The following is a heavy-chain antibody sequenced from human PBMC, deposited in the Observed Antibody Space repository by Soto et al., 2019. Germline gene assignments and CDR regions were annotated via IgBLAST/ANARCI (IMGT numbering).Heavy chain of an antibody. D-gene: IGHD3-10*01. Sequence: EVQLLESGGGLVQPGGSLRLSCAAFGFTFSSYSMSWVRQAPGKGLEWVSGFSTGGDGGTTYYLDSVTGRFTISRDNYKNMLFLQMNSLRGEDTAIYYCAKKVNSGPGSQFFDFWGQGTLVTVSS. CDR1: GFTFSSYS. V-gene: IGHV3-23*01. CDR2: TGGDGGTT. CDR3: AKKVNSGPGSQFFDF. J-gene: IGHJ4*02.